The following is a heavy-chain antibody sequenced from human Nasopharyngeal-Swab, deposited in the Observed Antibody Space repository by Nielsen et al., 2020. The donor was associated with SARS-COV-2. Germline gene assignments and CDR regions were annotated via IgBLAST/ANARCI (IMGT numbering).Heavy chain of an antibody. Sequence: ASVKVSCKASGYTFTSYDINWVRQATGQGLEWMGRINPNSGGTNYAQKFQGRVTMTRDTSISTAYMELSRLRSDDTAVYYCARGVGGAAPKLGYCFDYWGQGTLVTVSS. V-gene: IGHV1-2*06. D-gene: IGHD3-10*01. CDR2: INPNSGGT. CDR1: GYTFTSYD. J-gene: IGHJ4*02. CDR3: ARGVGGAAPKLGYCFDY.